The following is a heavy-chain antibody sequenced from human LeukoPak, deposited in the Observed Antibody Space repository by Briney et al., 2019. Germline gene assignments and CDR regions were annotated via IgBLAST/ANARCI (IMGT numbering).Heavy chain of an antibody. CDR3: ARDNPQMVEHYYGMDV. J-gene: IGHJ6*04. D-gene: IGHD2-15*01. Sequence: ASVKVSCKASGGTFSSYAISWVRQAPGQGLEWMGGIIPIFGTANYAQKFQGRVTITADESTSTAYMELSSLRSEDTAAYYCARDNPQMVEHYYGMDVWGKGTTVTVSS. V-gene: IGHV1-69*13. CDR2: IIPIFGTA. CDR1: GGTFSSYA.